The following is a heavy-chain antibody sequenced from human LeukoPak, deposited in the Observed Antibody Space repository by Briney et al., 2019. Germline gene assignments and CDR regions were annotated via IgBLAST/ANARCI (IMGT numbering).Heavy chain of an antibody. CDR3: ASPPSGEAARPDY. Sequence: QRGGSLRLSCAASGFTFSSYAMHWVRQAPGKGLEWVAVIPYDGSNKYYADSVKGRFTISRDNSKNTLYLQMNSLRAEDTAVYYCASPPSGEAARPDYWGQGTLVTVSS. D-gene: IGHD6-6*01. V-gene: IGHV3-30-3*01. CDR1: GFTFSSYA. CDR2: IPYDGSNK. J-gene: IGHJ4*02.